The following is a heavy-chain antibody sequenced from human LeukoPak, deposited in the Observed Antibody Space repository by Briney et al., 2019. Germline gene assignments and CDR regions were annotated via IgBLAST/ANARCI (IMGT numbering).Heavy chain of an antibody. CDR2: IKQDGNEK. D-gene: IGHD3-22*01. CDR3: AKLLYYYDSSQPY. Sequence: PGGSLRLSCAASGFRFNTYWMSWVRQAPGKGLEWVANIKQDGNEKYYADSVKGRFTISRDNGKNSLDLQMNSLRAEDTAVYYCAKLLYYYDSSQPYWGQGTLVTVSS. CDR1: GFRFNTYW. V-gene: IGHV3-7*03. J-gene: IGHJ4*02.